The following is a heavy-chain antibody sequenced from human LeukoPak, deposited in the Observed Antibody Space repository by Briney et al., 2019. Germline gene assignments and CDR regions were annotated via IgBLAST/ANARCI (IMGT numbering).Heavy chain of an antibody. CDR3: AGGSGWLIDY. CDR1: GFTFSSYW. V-gene: IGHV3-7*01. CDR2: IKQDGSEK. J-gene: IGHJ4*02. D-gene: IGHD5-12*01. Sequence: GGSLRLSCVASGFTFSSYWMTWVRQAPGKGLEWVANIKQDGSEKYYVDSVKGRFTISRDNAKNSLYLQMNSLRVEDTAVYYCAGGSGWLIDYWGQGTLVTVSS.